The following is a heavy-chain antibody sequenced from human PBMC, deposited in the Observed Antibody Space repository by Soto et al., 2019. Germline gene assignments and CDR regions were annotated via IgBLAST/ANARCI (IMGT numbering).Heavy chain of an antibody. J-gene: IGHJ4*02. CDR3: ARDLNPGIAVAGRNDY. CDR2: ISSSSSYI. Sequence: GSLRLSCAASGFTFSSYSMNWVRQAPGKGLEWVSSISSSSSYIYYADSVKGRFTISRDNAKNSLYLQMNSLRAEDTAVYYCARDLNPGIAVAGRNDYWGQGTLVTVSS. V-gene: IGHV3-21*01. CDR1: GFTFSSYS. D-gene: IGHD6-19*01.